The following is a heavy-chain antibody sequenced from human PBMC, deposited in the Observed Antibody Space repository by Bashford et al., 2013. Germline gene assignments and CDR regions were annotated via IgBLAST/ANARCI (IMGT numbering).Heavy chain of an antibody. Sequence: VASVKVSCKASGYXFSSYGISWVRQAPGQGLEWMGWISGYNGNTNYAQKLQGRVTMTTNTDTKTAYMELRSLRPEDTAVYYCALGDGHGMDVWGQGTTVTVSS. CDR1: GYXFSSYG. CDR3: ALGDGHGMDV. CDR2: ISGYNGNT. V-gene: IGHV1-18*01. J-gene: IGHJ6*02. D-gene: IGHD5-24*01.